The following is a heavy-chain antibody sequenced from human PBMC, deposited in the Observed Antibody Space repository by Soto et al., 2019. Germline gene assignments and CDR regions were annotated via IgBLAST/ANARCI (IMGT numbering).Heavy chain of an antibody. D-gene: IGHD3-22*01. V-gene: IGHV3-7*01. CDR2: INQDGSEK. CDR3: ARDSDYYDSSGYYPEYFQH. CDR1: ECTVSRDW. Sequence: PGGPLRLSCAIFECTVSRDWMNWVRQAPGKGLEWVAHINQDGSEKYYVDSVKGRFTISRDNAKNSLYLQMNSLRDEDTAVYYCARDSDYYDSSGYYPEYFQHWGQGTLVTVSS. J-gene: IGHJ1*01.